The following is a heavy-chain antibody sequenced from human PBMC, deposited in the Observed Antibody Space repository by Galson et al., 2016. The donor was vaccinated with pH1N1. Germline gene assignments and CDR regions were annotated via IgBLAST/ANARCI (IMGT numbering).Heavy chain of an antibody. Sequence: SLRLACEAPGFTCTAYSMNWVRQAPGKGREGVGSITSNSFYTHYADSVRGRFTISRDNAKTSLSLDMNSLSADDTAVYYCARAPVRPRLYYMDVWGKGPPVTVSS. CDR3: ARAPVRPRLYYMDV. J-gene: IGHJ6*04. CDR1: GFTCTAYS. CDR2: ITSNSFYT. D-gene: IGHD3-10*01. V-gene: IGHV3-21*01.